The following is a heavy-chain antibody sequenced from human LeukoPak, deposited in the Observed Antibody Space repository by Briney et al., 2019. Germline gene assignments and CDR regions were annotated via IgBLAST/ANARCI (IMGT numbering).Heavy chain of an antibody. D-gene: IGHD1-1*01. J-gene: IGHJ3*02. V-gene: IGHV3-48*04. Sequence: GGSLRLSCAASGFTFSSYSMNWVRQAPGKGLEWVSYISSCGSTIYYADSVKGRFTISRDNAKNSLYLQMNSLRAEDTAVYYCARVSSSREHAFDIWGQGTMVTVSS. CDR1: GFTFSSYS. CDR3: ARVSSSREHAFDI. CDR2: ISSCGSTI.